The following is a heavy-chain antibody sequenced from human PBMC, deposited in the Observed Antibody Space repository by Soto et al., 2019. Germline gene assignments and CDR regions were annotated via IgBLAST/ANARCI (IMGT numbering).Heavy chain of an antibody. V-gene: IGHV4-59*01. Sequence: PSETLSLTCTVSGGSISSYYWSWIRQPPGKGLEWIGYIYYSGSTNYNPSLQSRVTISVDTSKNQFSLKLSSVTAADTAVYYCVRGDGGNWYYYYGMDVWGQGTTVTVSS. D-gene: IGHD2-15*01. J-gene: IGHJ6*02. CDR2: IYYSGST. CDR1: GGSISSYY. CDR3: VRGDGGNWYYYYGMDV.